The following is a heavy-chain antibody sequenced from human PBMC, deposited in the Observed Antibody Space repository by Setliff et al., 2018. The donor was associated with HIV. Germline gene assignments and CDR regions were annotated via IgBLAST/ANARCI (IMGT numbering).Heavy chain of an antibody. J-gene: IGHJ5*02. V-gene: IGHV4-34*01. CDR3: ARDSPAGGMWGRRCDP. D-gene: IGHD1-1*01. CDR2: INHSGST. Sequence: SETLSLTCAVYGGSFSGYYWSWIRQPPGKGLEWIGEINHSGSTNYNPSLESRVTISVNRSKNQFSLRLSLVTAADTAVYYCARDSPAGGMWGRRCDPWGQGTQVTVSS. CDR1: GGSFSGYY.